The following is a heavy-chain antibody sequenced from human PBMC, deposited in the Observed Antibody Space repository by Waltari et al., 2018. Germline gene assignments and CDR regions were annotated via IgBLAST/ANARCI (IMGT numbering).Heavy chain of an antibody. CDR1: GYTFTGYY. J-gene: IGHJ4*02. CDR2: INPNSGGT. V-gene: IGHV1-2*06. Sequence: QVQLVQSGAEVKKPGASVKVSCKASGYTFTGYYMHWVRQAPGQGLEWMGRINPNSGGTNYAQKFQGRVTMTRDTSISTAYMELSRLRSDDTAVYYCARVDYSGGGDCLNCVDYWGQGTLVTVSS. CDR3: ARVDYSGGGDCLNCVDY. D-gene: IGHD2-21*01.